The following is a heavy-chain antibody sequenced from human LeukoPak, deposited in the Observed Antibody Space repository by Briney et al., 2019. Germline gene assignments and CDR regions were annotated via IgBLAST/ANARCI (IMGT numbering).Heavy chain of an antibody. D-gene: IGHD3-16*02. CDR1: GGSFSGYY. Sequence: SETLSLTCAVYGGSFSGYYWSWIRQPPGKGLEWIGEINHSGSTNYNPSLKSRVTISVDTSKNQFSLKLSSVTAADTAVYYCARGGYYDYVWGSYRPNWFDPWGQGTLSPSPQ. V-gene: IGHV4-34*01. CDR2: INHSGST. CDR3: ARGGYYDYVWGSYRPNWFDP. J-gene: IGHJ5*02.